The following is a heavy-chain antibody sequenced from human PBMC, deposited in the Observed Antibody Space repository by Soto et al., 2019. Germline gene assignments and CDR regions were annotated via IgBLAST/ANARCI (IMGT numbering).Heavy chain of an antibody. J-gene: IGHJ4*02. Sequence: SETLSLTCAVSGGSISSGGYSWSWIRQPPGKGLELIGYIYHSASTYYNPSLKGRFTISRDNAKNSLHLQMNSLRAEDTAVYYCAKDQGSDYWGQGTLVTVSS. CDR3: AKDQGSDY. V-gene: IGHV4-30-2*01. CDR1: GGSISSGGYS. CDR2: IYHSAST. D-gene: IGHD3-10*01.